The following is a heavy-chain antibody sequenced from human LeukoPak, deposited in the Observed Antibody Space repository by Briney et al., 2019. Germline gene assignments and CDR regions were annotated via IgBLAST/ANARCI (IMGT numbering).Heavy chain of an antibody. Sequence: GGSLRLSCAASKFTFRNHGMHWVRQAPGKGLEWVAIIWYDGSKQYYADSVKGRFTISRDNSKDTLYLQMNSLRDEDTAVYYCARDRGARYCDYWGQGTQVSVSS. CDR1: KFTFRNHG. CDR2: IWYDGSKQ. CDR3: ARDRGARYCDY. V-gene: IGHV3-33*01. J-gene: IGHJ4*02. D-gene: IGHD3-10*01.